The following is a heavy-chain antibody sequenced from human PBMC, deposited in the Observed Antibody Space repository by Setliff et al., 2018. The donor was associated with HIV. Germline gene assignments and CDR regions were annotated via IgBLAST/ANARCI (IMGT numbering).Heavy chain of an antibody. CDR2: IKTKSDGGTT. J-gene: IGHJ3*02. Sequence: GGSLRLSCAASGFTFNNAWMNWVRQAPGKGLEWVGRIKTKSDGGTTDYAAPVKGRFTISRDNAKNSLYLQMNSLRAEDTAVYYCARTYYYDASGYYRPFDIWGQGTMVTVSS. V-gene: IGHV3-15*07. CDR3: ARTYYYDASGYYRPFDI. CDR1: GFTFNNAW. D-gene: IGHD3-22*01.